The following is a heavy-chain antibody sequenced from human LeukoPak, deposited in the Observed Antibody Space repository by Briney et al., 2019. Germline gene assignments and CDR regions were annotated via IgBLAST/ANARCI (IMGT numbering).Heavy chain of an antibody. Sequence: GGSLRLSCAASGFTFSSYEMNWVRQAPGKGLEWASAISGSGGSTYYADSVKGRFTISRDNSKNTLYLQMNSLRAEDTAVYYCAKDYGVRGVITPAWFDPWGQGTLVTVSS. D-gene: IGHD3-10*01. CDR1: GFTFSSYE. CDR3: AKDYGVRGVITPAWFDP. CDR2: ISGSGGST. J-gene: IGHJ5*02. V-gene: IGHV3-23*01.